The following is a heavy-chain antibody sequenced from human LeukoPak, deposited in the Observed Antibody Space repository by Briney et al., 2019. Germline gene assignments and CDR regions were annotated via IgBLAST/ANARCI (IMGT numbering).Heavy chain of an antibody. J-gene: IGHJ4*02. V-gene: IGHV3-33*01. CDR3: ARDKDGGAPLDYFDY. CDR1: GFNFNSFG. Sequence: GGSLRLSCIASGFNFNSFGMHWVRQAPGKGLEWVAVIGFDGTNQYYIDSVKGRFTISRDNSKNTLCLQMNSLRAEDTAVYYCARDKDGGAPLDYFDYWGQGTLVTVSS. CDR2: IGFDGTNQ. D-gene: IGHD3-16*01.